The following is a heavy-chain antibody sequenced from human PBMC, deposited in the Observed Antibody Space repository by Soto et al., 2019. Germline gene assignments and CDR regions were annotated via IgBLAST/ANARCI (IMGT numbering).Heavy chain of an antibody. J-gene: IGHJ4*02. D-gene: IGHD3-22*01. CDR3: ARATGGYDSRAPHFEPTYYFDF. CDR1: GYTFTSYD. V-gene: IGHV1-8*01. Sequence: QVQLEQSGAEVKKPGASVKVSCKTSGYTFTSYDINWVRQATGQGLEWMGWMNPNSGNSGYAQKFQGRVTMTRNTSISTAYMELSSLKSEDTAVYYCARATGGYDSRAPHFEPTYYFDFWGQGTLVTVSS. CDR2: MNPNSGNS.